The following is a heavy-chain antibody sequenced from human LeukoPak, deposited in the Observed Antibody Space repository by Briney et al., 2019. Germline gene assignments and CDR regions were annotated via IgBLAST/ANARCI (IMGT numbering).Heavy chain of an antibody. CDR2: ISSSGGRT. CDR1: GFTFRSYG. CDR3: ATYYYDSGGFHFHH. Sequence: GGSLSLSCAASGFTFRSYGMHWVRQAPGKGLEYVSAISSSGGRTYYANSVKGRFTISRDNSRNTLYLQMGSLRAEDMAVYYCATYYYDSGGFHFHHWGQGTLVTVSS. J-gene: IGHJ1*01. D-gene: IGHD3-22*01. V-gene: IGHV3-64*01.